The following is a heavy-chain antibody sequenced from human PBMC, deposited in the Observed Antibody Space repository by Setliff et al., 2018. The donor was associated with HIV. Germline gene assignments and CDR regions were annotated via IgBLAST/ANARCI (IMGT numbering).Heavy chain of an antibody. CDR1: GDSIISGDYY. J-gene: IGHJ5*02. CDR3: ARFTVVVFGAGEPSWFDP. D-gene: IGHD2-15*01. V-gene: IGHV4-30-4*08. Sequence: PSETLSLTCTVSGDSIISGDYYWSWIRQSPGKGLEWIGHIHYKGNIDYNASLKSRLAISSDTSKNQFSLNLSSVIAADTAIYFCARFTVVVFGAGEPSWFDPWGHGILVTVSS. CDR2: IHYKGNI.